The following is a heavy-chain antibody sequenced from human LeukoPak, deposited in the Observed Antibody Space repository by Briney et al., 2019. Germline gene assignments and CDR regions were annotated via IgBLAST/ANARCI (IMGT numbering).Heavy chain of an antibody. J-gene: IGHJ4*02. CDR1: GRSISSGDYY. Sequence: SQTLSLTCTVSGRSISSGDYYWSWIRQPPGKGLEWIGYIYYSGSTYYNPSLKSRVTISVDTSKNQFSLKLSSVTAADTAVYYCAREVVEYQLLNLFDYWGQGTLVTVSS. D-gene: IGHD2-2*01. CDR2: IYYSGST. V-gene: IGHV4-30-4*08. CDR3: AREVVEYQLLNLFDY.